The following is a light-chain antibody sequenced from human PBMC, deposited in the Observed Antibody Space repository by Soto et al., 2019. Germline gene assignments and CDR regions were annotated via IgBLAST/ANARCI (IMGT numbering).Light chain of an antibody. CDR2: EVS. V-gene: IGLV2-14*01. Sequence: QSALTQPASVSGSPGQSITISCTGTSSDVGGYNYVSWYQQHPGKAPKLMIYEVSNRPSGVSNRFSGSKSGNTASLTISGLQAEAEADYYCSSYTSSSTQVFGTGTQVTVL. CDR1: SSDVGGYNY. CDR3: SSYTSSSTQV. J-gene: IGLJ1*01.